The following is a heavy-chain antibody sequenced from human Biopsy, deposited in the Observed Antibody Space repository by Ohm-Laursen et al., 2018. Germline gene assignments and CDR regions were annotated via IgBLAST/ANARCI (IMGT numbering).Heavy chain of an antibody. V-gene: IGHV4-34*01. CDR3: ARGPYGDNAGAFDV. D-gene: IGHD4/OR15-4a*01. CDR1: GGSFSGYD. CDR2: FSHTGTT. Sequence: SETLSLTCAVDGGSFSGYDWTWIRQPPGKGLEWVGEFSHTGTTISNPSLKSRLTISVDKSKNHFSLRLTSVTAADTATYFCARGPYGDNAGAFDVWGQGTVVTVSS. J-gene: IGHJ3*01.